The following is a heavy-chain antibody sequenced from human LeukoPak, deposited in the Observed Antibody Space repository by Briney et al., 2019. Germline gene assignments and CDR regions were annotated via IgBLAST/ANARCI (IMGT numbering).Heavy chain of an antibody. CDR3: AKSPYRGGSSWTEFDY. D-gene: IGHD6-13*01. CDR2: IRFDATDK. J-gene: IGHJ4*02. CDR1: GFTFSNYG. Sequence: GGSLRLSCAASGFTFSNYGIHWVRQAPGKGLEWVAFIRFDATDKYYADSVKGRFTISRDNSRNTVYLEMNSLRAEDTAVYYCAKSPYRGGSSWTEFDYWGQGTLVTVSS. V-gene: IGHV3-30*02.